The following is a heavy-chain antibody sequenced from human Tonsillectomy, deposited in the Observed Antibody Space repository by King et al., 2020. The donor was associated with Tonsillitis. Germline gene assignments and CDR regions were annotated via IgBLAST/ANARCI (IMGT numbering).Heavy chain of an antibody. D-gene: IGHD2-15*01. V-gene: IGHV3-15*01. CDR3: ALIWFVESDDNY. Sequence: VQLVESGGGLVKPGGSLRLSCAASGFTFSDAWMNWVRQAPGKGLEWVGRIQSKTDGGTIDYAAPVKGRFTISRDDSKNTLFLQMSSLKTEDTAVYYCALIWFVESDDNYWGRGTPVTVSS. CDR1: GFTFSDAW. J-gene: IGHJ4*02. CDR2: IQSKTDGGTI.